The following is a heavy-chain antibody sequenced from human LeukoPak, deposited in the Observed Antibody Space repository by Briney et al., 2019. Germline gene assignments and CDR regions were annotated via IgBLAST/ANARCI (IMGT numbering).Heavy chain of an antibody. J-gene: IGHJ5*02. CDR3: ARAGAVVDNWFDP. V-gene: IGHV1-18*01. D-gene: IGHD2-15*01. CDR1: GYTFNTYG. CDR2: ISGYNGKT. Sequence: ASVKVSCKASGYTFNTYGITWVRQAPGQGLERMGWISGYNGKTKYAQKLQDRVTMTTDTSTTTAYMELRSLTSDDTAVYYCARAGAVVDNWFDPWGQGTLVAVSS.